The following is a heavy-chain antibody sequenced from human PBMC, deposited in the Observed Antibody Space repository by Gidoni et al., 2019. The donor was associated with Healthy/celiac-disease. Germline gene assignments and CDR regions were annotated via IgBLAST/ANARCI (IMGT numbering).Heavy chain of an antibody. Sequence: LTISRDNSKNTLYLQMNSLRAEDTAVYYCARDLGGSGHFDYWGQGTLVTVSS. CDR3: ARDLGGSGHFDY. J-gene: IGHJ4*02. V-gene: IGHV3-53*01. D-gene: IGHD3-10*01.